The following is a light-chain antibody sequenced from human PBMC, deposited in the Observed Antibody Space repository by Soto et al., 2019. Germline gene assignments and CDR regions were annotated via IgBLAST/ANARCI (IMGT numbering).Light chain of an antibody. J-gene: IGKJ1*01. V-gene: IGKV3-15*01. Sequence: EIVLPQSPATLSLSPGESAPLSCRASQSVSSNLAWYQQKPGQAPRLLIYGASTRATGIPARFSGSGSGTEFTLTISSLQSEDFAVYYCQQYNNWPPWTVGQGTKVDIK. CDR1: QSVSSN. CDR3: QQYNNWPPWT. CDR2: GAS.